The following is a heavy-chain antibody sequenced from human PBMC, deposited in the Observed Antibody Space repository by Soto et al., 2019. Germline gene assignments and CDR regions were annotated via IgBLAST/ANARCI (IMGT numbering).Heavy chain of an antibody. J-gene: IGHJ6*02. Sequence: GASVKVSCKTSGYTFSAYGIYWVRQAPGQGLEWMGWIRAYNGDTNYAQKFQTRVTMTTDKSTDTAYMDLRSLTSDDTAIYYCARAGAAPYYYGLDVWGQGTTVTVSS. CDR3: ARAGAAPYYYGLDV. D-gene: IGHD3-10*01. CDR1: GYTFSAYG. V-gene: IGHV1-18*01. CDR2: IRAYNGDT.